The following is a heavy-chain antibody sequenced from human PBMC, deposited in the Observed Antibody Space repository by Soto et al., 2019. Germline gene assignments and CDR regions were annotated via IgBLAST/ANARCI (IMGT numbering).Heavy chain of an antibody. CDR2: ISTAVGAT. D-gene: IGHD6-13*01. CDR3: AKDRTAAARNFDY. CDR1: GFTFSNHA. J-gene: IGHJ4*02. Sequence: LRLSCAVSGFTFSNHAMSWVRQAPGKGLEWVSAISTAVGATYYADSVKGRFTISRDDSNNTLYLQMDSLRAEDTAVYYCAKDRTAAARNFDYWGQGTLVTVSS. V-gene: IGHV3-23*01.